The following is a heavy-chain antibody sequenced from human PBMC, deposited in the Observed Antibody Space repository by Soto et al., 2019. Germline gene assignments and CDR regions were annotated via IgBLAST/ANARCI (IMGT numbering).Heavy chain of an antibody. J-gene: IGHJ6*02. V-gene: IGHV4-39*01. Sequence: WETLSLTCTVSGGSISSSSYYWGWIRQPPGKGLEWIGSIYYSGSTYYNPSLKSRVTISVDTSKNQFSLKLSSVTAADTAVYSCATREAAGTYSYYYGMDVWGQGTTVTVSS. CDR3: ATREAAGTYSYYYGMDV. D-gene: IGHD6-25*01. CDR2: IYYSGST. CDR1: GGSISSSSYY.